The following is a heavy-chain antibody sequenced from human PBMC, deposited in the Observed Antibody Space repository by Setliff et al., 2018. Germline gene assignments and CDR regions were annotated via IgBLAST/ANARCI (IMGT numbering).Heavy chain of an antibody. V-gene: IGHV4-30-4*08. CDR1: GFTFSNYY. CDR2: IYYSGST. J-gene: IGHJ6*02. D-gene: IGHD3-10*01. CDR3: ARDSGPGITMVRGIQYGMDV. Sequence: LRLSCAASGFTFSNYYMTWIRQPPGKGLEWIGYIYYSGSTYYNPSLKSRVTISVDTSKNQFSLKLSSVTAADTAVYCCARDSGPGITMVRGIQYGMDVWGQGTTVTVSS.